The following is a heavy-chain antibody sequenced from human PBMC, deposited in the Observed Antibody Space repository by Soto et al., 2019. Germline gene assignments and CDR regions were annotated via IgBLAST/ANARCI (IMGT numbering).Heavy chain of an antibody. CDR1: GGSISSYF. CDR2: IYDDGTT. D-gene: IGHD2-2*01. Sequence: ETLSLTCSVSGGSISSYFRNWLRQPPGKGLEWIGYIYDDGTTDYNPSLKSRVTILLDMSKNQFSLKLSSVTAADTAVYYCVSSRSAIYGDALDVWGQGTMVTVSS. CDR3: VSSRSAIYGDALDV. J-gene: IGHJ3*01. V-gene: IGHV4-59*03.